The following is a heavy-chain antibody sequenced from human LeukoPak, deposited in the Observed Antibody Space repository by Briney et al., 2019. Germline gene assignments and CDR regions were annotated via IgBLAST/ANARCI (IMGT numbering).Heavy chain of an antibody. D-gene: IGHD3-22*01. CDR3: ARDRLYYDSSGYRVGFDY. CDR2: TYYRSKWYN. CDR1: GDSVSSNSAA. V-gene: IGHV6-1*01. J-gene: IGHJ4*02. Sequence: SQTLSLTCAISGDSVSSNSAAWNWIRQSPSRGLEWLGRTYYRSKWYNDYAVSVKSRITINPDTSKNQFSLQLNSVTPEDTAVYXCARDRLYYDSSGYRVGFDYWGQGTLVTVSS.